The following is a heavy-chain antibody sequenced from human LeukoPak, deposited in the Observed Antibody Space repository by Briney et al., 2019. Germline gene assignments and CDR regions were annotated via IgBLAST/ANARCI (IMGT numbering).Heavy chain of an antibody. J-gene: IGHJ6*02. D-gene: IGHD5-12*01. CDR2: IYPGDSDT. CDR3: ARLGRGDYYYYYYGMDV. Sequence: GESLKISCKGSGYSFTSYWIGWVRQMPGKGLEWMGIIYPGDSDTRYSPSFQGQVTISADKSISTAYLQWSSLKASDTAMYYCARLGRGDYYYYYYGMDVWGQGTTVTVSS. CDR1: GYSFTSYW. V-gene: IGHV5-51*01.